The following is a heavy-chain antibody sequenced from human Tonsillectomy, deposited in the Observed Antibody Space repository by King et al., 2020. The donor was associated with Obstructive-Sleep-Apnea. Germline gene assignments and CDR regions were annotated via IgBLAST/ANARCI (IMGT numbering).Heavy chain of an antibody. CDR2: IYHSGST. CDR3: ARTTYGDYALDY. V-gene: IGHV4-4*02. D-gene: IGHD4-17*01. Sequence: VQLQESGPGLVKPSGTLSLTCAVSGASISNSYWWSWVRQPPGKGLEWIGEIYHSGSTNYNPSLKSRVTISVDKSKKQFSLKLSSVTAADTAVYYCARTTYGDYALDYWGQGTLVTVSS. CDR1: GASISNSYW. J-gene: IGHJ4*02.